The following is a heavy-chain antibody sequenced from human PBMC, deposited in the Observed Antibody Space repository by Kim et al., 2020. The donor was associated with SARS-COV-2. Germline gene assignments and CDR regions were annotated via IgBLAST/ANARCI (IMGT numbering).Heavy chain of an antibody. J-gene: IGHJ6*01. CDR2: ISYDGSNK. Sequence: GGSLRLSCAASGFTFSSYGMHWVRQAPGKGLEWVAVISYDGSNKYYADSVKGRFTISRDNSKNTLYLQMNSLRAEDTAVYCCAKVGPYNWNPYYYYGMDV. CDR1: GFTFSSYG. D-gene: IGHD1-20*01. CDR3: AKVGPYNWNPYYYYGMDV. V-gene: IGHV3-30*18.